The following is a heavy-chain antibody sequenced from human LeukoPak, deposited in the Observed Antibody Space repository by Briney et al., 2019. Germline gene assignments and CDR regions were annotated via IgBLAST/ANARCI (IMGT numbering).Heavy chain of an antibody. J-gene: IGHJ4*02. CDR2: IGGSGGST. CDR1: GFTFTSYA. Sequence: PGGALRVSCAASGFTFTSYAMSSVRPAPGKGLEWVSAIGGSGGSTYYANSVKGRFTISRDNSKNTLYLRMNSLGAEDTDVYYCAKNGGWLQSTSNYWGQGTLVTVSS. V-gene: IGHV3-23*01. D-gene: IGHD5-24*01. CDR3: AKNGGWLQSTSNY.